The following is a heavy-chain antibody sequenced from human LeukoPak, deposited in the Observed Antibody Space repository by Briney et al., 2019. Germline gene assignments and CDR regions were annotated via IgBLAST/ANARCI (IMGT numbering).Heavy chain of an antibody. Sequence: SETLSLTCTVSGGSISSYYWSWIRQPPGKGLEWIGSIYYSGSTYYNPSLKSRVTISVDTSKNQFSLKLSSVTAADTAVYYCARQFSPGIVGAGPFDYWGQGTLVTVSS. CDR3: ARQFSPGIVGAGPFDY. J-gene: IGHJ4*02. CDR1: GGSISSYY. CDR2: IYYSGST. V-gene: IGHV4-59*05. D-gene: IGHD1-26*01.